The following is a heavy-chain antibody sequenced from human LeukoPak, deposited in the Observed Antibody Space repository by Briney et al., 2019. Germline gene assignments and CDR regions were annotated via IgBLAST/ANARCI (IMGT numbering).Heavy chain of an antibody. D-gene: IGHD4-17*01. CDR3: ASPSTTVTTYDAFDI. CDR2: ISAYNGNT. J-gene: IGHJ3*02. V-gene: IGHV1-18*01. CDR1: GYTFTSYG. Sequence: ASVKVSCKASGYTFTSYGISWVRQAPGQGLEWMGWISAYNGNTNYAQKFQGRVTMTRDTSTSTVYMELSSLRSEDTAVYYCASPSTTVTTYDAFDIWGQGTMVTVSS.